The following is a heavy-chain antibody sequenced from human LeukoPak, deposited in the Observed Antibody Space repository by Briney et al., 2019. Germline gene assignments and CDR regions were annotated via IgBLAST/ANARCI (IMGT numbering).Heavy chain of an antibody. CDR1: GGSISSYY. CDR3: ARARPHTLVALDY. V-gene: IGHV4-59*01. Sequence: SETLSLTCTVSGGSISSYYWSWIRQPPGKGLEWIGYIYYSGSTNYNPSLKSRVTISVDTSKNQFSLKLSTVTAADTAVYYCARARPHTLVALDYWGQGTLVTVSS. D-gene: IGHD5-12*01. J-gene: IGHJ4*02. CDR2: IYYSGST.